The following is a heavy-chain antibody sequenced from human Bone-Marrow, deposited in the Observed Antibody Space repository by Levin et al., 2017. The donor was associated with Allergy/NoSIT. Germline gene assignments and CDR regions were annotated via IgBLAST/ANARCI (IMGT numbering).Heavy chain of an antibody. CDR2: IKSDGRTK. CDR1: GFTFSSYW. J-gene: IGHJ4*02. D-gene: IGHD2-8*02. Sequence: LSLTCAASGFTFSSYWMNWVRQAPGKGLEWVANIKSDGRTKYYVDSVKGRFTISRDNAKSSLYLQMNSLRAEDTAVYYCAKGYCAGGSCDRGDWGQGTLVTVSS. V-gene: IGHV3-7*01. CDR3: AKGYCAGGSCDRGD.